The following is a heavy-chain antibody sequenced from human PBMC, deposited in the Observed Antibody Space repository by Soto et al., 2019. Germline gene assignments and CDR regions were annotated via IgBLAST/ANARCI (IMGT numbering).Heavy chain of an antibody. J-gene: IGHJ4*02. CDR3: ARSFGWYAIDY. D-gene: IGHD6-19*01. Sequence: QVLLQESGPGLVQPSGTLSLSCAVSGGSISSSHFWGWVRQPPGKGLEWVGDISHSGSVNYNPSLKXXATISIDTPKNQFSLKLNSVTAADTAVYYCARSFGWYAIDYWGQGTLVIVSS. V-gene: IGHV4-4*02. CDR2: ISHSGSV. CDR1: GGSISSSHF.